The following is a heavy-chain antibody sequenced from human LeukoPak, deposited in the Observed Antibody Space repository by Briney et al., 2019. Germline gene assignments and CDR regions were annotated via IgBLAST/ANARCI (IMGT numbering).Heavy chain of an antibody. D-gene: IGHD5-18*01. CDR2: IYYSGST. CDR1: GGSISSSSYY. J-gene: IGHJ3*02. V-gene: IGHV4-39*07. Sequence: PSETLSLTCTVSGGSISSSSYYWGWIRQPPGKGLEWIGSIYYSGSTYYNPSLKSRVTISVDTSKNQFSLKLSSVTAADTAVYYCARGAKLKRGYSYVRDDAFDIWGQGTMVTVSS. CDR3: ARGAKLKRGYSYVRDDAFDI.